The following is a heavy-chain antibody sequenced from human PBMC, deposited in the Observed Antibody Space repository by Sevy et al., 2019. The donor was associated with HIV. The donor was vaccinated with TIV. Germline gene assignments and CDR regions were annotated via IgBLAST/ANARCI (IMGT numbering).Heavy chain of an antibody. CDR1: GITFSTSG. J-gene: IGHJ3*02. CDR2: ISYHGRDK. Sequence: GGSLRLSCVVSGITFSTSGMHWVRQAPGKGLEWVAVISYHGRDKFYADSVKGRSTISRDNSKNILYLQMISLRAEDTAVYYCANTSAKGDDAFNIWGQGTMVTVSS. D-gene: IGHD3-16*01. CDR3: ANTSAKGDDAFNI. V-gene: IGHV3-30*18.